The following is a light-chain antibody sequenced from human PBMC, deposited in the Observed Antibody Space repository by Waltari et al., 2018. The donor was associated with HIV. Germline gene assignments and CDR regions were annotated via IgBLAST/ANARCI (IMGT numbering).Light chain of an antibody. V-gene: IGKV4-1*01. CDR3: QQYYNTPPT. CDR2: WAS. CDR1: QSMFYSSKNKNY. Sequence: DIVMTQSPDSLALSLGERATISCKSSQSMFYSSKNKNYLALYQQQAGQTPKLLISWASTRDSGVPDRFSCSGSGTDCALTISNLQSADVALYFCQQYYNTPPTFGQGTRVEI. J-gene: IGKJ1*01.